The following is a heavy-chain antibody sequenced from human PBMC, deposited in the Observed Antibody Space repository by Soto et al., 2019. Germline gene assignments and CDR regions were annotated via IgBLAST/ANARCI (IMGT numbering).Heavy chain of an antibody. D-gene: IGHD6-13*01. Sequence: QVQLVESGGGVVQPGRSLRLSCAASGFTFNNYGMHWVRQAPGKGLEWLAVIWNDGSNSSYANSVKGRFTISRDNSKNTLYLHMSSLRAEDTAVYYCARRQIPPPTRGAAKARGGMDVWGQGTTVTVSS. V-gene: IGHV3-33*01. J-gene: IGHJ6*02. CDR2: IWNDGSNS. CDR1: GFTFNNYG. CDR3: ARRQIPPPTRGAAKARGGMDV.